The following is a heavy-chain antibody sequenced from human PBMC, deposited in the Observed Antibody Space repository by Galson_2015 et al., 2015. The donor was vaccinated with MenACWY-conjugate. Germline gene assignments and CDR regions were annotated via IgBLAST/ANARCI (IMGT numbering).Heavy chain of an antibody. CDR3: ARGKEATMTTGGYTV. CDR2: IYPGDSDT. V-gene: IGHV5-51*01. J-gene: IGHJ4*02. Sequence: QSGAEVKKPGESLKISCKGSGYTFTWYWIGWVRQMPGKGLEWMGIIYPGDSDTRYSPSFQGQVTISADKSLSTAYLQWSSLKASDTAMYYCARGKEATMTTGGYTVWGQGTLVTVSS. D-gene: IGHD5-12*01. CDR1: GYTFTWYW.